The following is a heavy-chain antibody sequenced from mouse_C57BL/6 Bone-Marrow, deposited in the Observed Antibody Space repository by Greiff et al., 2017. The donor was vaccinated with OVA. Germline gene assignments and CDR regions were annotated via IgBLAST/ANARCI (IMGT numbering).Heavy chain of an antibody. CDR3: ARPNYGSKTDWYFDV. CDR1: GFTFSDYG. J-gene: IGHJ1*03. V-gene: IGHV5-15*01. D-gene: IGHD1-1*01. Sequence: EVQGVESGGGLVQPGGSLKLSCAASGFTFSDYGMAWVRQAPRKGPEWVAFISNLAYSIYYADTVTGRFTISRENAKNTLYLEMSSLRSEDTAMYYCARPNYGSKTDWYFDVWGTGTTVTVSS. CDR2: ISNLAYSI.